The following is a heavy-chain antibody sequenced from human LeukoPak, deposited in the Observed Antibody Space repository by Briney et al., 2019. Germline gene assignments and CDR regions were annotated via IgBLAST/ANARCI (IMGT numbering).Heavy chain of an antibody. J-gene: IGHJ6*02. Sequence: SETLSLTCTVSGGSISGYDWSWIRQPPGKGLKWIGYIYYSGSTNCNTSLKSRVTISVDTSKNQFSLKLSSVTAADTAVYYCARYGAQLELYYYSGMDVWGQGTTVTVSS. V-gene: IGHV4-59*08. CDR2: IYYSGST. D-gene: IGHD5-18*01. CDR1: GGSISGYD. CDR3: ARYGAQLELYYYSGMDV.